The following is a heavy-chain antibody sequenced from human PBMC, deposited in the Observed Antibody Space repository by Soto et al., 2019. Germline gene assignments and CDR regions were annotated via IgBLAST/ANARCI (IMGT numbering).Heavy chain of an antibody. CDR1: ARSISISSFY. J-gene: IGHJ4*02. CDR2: VYYSEST. Sequence: SETLSLTSTVYARSISISSFYWGWLRQTPGKGLEWIGLVYYSESTYYNPSLKSRVPISLDTSKNKFSLALSSVSAADTAVYYCARQPRRMIPRFDYWGQGTLVTVSS. CDR3: ARQPRRMIPRFDY. D-gene: IGHD3-16*01. V-gene: IGHV4-39*01.